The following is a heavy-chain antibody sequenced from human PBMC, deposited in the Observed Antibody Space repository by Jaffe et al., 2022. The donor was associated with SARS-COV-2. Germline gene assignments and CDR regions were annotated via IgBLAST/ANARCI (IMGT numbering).Heavy chain of an antibody. V-gene: IGHV3-9*01. D-gene: IGHD1-26*01. J-gene: IGHJ6*02. CDR1: GFTFDDYA. Sequence: EVQLVESGGGLVQPGRSLRLSCAASGFTFDDYAMHWVRQAPGKGLEWVSGISWNSGSIGYADSVKGRFTISRDNAKNSLYLQMNSLRAEDTALYYCAKDSTWGGMDVWGQGTTVTVSS. CDR2: ISWNSGSI. CDR3: AKDSTWGGMDV.